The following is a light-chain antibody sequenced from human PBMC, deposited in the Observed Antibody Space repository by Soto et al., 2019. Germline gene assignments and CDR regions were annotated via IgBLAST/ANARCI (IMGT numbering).Light chain of an antibody. V-gene: IGLV2-14*03. CDR1: YSDIGGYKH. Sequence: QSVLTQPASVSASPGQSITISCIGTYSDIGGYKHVSWYQQHPGKAPKLIIYDASSRPSGISNRFPASKSANTASLTISGLQADDEADYYCSSYTSSTSLLIFGAGTKVTVL. CDR3: SSYTSSTSLLI. CDR2: DAS. J-gene: IGLJ1*01.